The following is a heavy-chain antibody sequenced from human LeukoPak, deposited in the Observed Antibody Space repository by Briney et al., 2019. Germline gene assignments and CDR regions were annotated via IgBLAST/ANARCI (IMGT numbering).Heavy chain of an antibody. Sequence: GGSLRLSCAASGFTFSSYGMSWVRQAPGKGLEWLALITYDGSNKYYPDSVKGRFTVSRDNSKNTLYLQMNSLRVEDTAVYYCARDLSGRFDYWGKGTLITVSS. J-gene: IGHJ4*02. D-gene: IGHD3-9*01. V-gene: IGHV3-33*08. CDR3: ARDLSGRFDY. CDR1: GFTFSSYG. CDR2: ITYDGSNK.